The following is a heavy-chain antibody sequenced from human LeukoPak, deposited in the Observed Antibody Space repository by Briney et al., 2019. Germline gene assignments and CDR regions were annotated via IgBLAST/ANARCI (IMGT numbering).Heavy chain of an antibody. Sequence: PGGSLRLSCAASGFTFSSYAMHWVRQAPGKGLEWVAVISYDGSNKYYADSVKGRFAISRDTSKNTLYLQMNSLRAEDTAVYYCARLFSARGGFDYWGQGTLVTVSS. CDR2: ISYDGSNK. V-gene: IGHV3-30*09. J-gene: IGHJ4*02. D-gene: IGHD2-15*01. CDR3: ARLFSARGGFDY. CDR1: GFTFSSYA.